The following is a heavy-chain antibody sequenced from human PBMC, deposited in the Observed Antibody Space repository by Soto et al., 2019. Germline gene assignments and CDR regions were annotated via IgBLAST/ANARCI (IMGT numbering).Heavy chain of an antibody. J-gene: IGHJ6*02. CDR3: AKDLTVVVPAAIAKNYYYYYGMDV. Sequence: GGSLRLSCAASGFTFSSYAMSWVRQAPGKGLEWVSAISGSGGSTYYADSVKGRFTISRDNSKNTLYLQMNSLRAEDTAVYYCAKDLTVVVPAAIAKNYYYYYGMDVWGQGTTVTVSS. CDR1: GFTFSSYA. V-gene: IGHV3-23*01. D-gene: IGHD2-2*01. CDR2: ISGSGGST.